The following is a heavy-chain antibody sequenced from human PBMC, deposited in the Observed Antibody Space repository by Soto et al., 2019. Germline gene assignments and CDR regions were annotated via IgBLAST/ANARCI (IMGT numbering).Heavy chain of an antibody. CDR2: IYHTGHT. D-gene: IGHD3-16*01. CDR1: NFSISSGYY. CDR3: AGVMGEFSIPGSLDLDL. J-gene: IGHJ4*02. V-gene: IGHV4-38-2*02. Sequence: SETLSLTCIVSNFSISSGYYWGWIRQSPGKGLEWIATIYHTGHTYYNPSLKSRVTISVDTSENHFSLKLSSVTAADTAFYYCAGVMGEFSIPGSLDLDLWGQGSLVTVSS.